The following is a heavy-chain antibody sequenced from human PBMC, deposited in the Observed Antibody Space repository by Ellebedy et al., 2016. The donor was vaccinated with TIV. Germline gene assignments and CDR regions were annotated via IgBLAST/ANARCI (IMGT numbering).Heavy chain of an antibody. J-gene: IGHJ4*02. D-gene: IGHD5-12*01. CDR3: ARRGGGYDSFDY. V-gene: IGHV4-39*01. CDR2: IYYSGST. CDR1: GGPISSASYY. Sequence: MPGGSLRLSCSVPGGPISSASYYWAWIRQPPGKGLECIGNIYYSGSTYYNPSLKSRVTISVDTSKNQFSLKLSSVPAADTAVYYCARRGGGYDSFDYWGQGTLVTVSS.